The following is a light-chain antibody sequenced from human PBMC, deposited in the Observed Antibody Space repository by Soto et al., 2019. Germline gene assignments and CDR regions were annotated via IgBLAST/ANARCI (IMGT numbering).Light chain of an antibody. J-gene: IGKJ2*01. CDR2: RAS. CDR1: QTINTY. CDR3: QHYNDYSYT. V-gene: IGKV1-5*03. Sequence: DIQMTQSPSTLSASVGDRVTITCRASQTINTYLAWYQQKPGKAPNLLIYRASILESGVPSRFGGSGSGTEFTLTINSLQPDDFATYYCQHYNDYSYTFGQGTKLEIK.